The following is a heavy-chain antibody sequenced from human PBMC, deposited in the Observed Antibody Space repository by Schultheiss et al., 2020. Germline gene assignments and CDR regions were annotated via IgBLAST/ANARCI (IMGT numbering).Heavy chain of an antibody. Sequence: GGSLRLSCAASGFTFSSYEMNWVRQAPGKGLEWVSYISSSGSTIYYADSVKGRFTISRDNAKNSLYLQMNSLRAEDTAVYYCARGFHRRITLFDSWGQGTLVTVSS. CDR3: ARGFHRRITLFDS. CDR1: GFTFSSYE. J-gene: IGHJ4*02. CDR2: ISSSGSTI. V-gene: IGHV3-48*03. D-gene: IGHD1-14*01.